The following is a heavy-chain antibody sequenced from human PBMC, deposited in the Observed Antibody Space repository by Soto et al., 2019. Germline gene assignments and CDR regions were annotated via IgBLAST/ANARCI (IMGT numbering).Heavy chain of an antibody. CDR3: ARVRGIQLWYYFDY. CDR2: IYHSGST. J-gene: IGHJ4*02. CDR1: GGSISSGGYS. Sequence: QLQLQESGSGLVKPSQTLSLTCAVSGGSISSGGYSWSWIRQPPGKGLEWIGYIYHSGSTYYNPSLKSRVPISVDRSKNQFSLKLSSVTAADTAVYYCARVRGIQLWYYFDYWGQGTLVTVSS. V-gene: IGHV4-30-2*01. D-gene: IGHD5-18*01.